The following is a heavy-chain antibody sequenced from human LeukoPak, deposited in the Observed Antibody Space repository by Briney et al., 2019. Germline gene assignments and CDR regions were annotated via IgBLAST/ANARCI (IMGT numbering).Heavy chain of an antibody. CDR2: TYYRSKWYN. CDR1: GDSVSSNSAA. V-gene: IGHV6-1*01. Sequence: SQTLSLTCAISGDSVSSNSAAWNWIRQSPSRGLEWLGRTYYRSKWYNDYAVSVKSRITINPDTSKNQFSLQLNSVTPEDTAVYYCARASHIAAATHYYYYMDVWGKGTTVTVSS. D-gene: IGHD6-13*01. CDR3: ARASHIAAATHYYYYMDV. J-gene: IGHJ6*03.